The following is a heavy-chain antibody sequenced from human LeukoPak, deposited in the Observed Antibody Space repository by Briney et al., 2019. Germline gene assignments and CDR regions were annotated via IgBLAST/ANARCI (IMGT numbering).Heavy chain of an antibody. D-gene: IGHD2-15*01. J-gene: IGHJ3*02. V-gene: IGHV4-61*02. CDR3: ARGGDIVVVVAAFDAFDI. Sequence: SETLSLTCTVSGGSISSGTYYWSWVRQPAGKGLEWIGRIYNSGSTNYNPSLKSRVTISVDTSKNRFSLKLSSVTAADTAVYYCARGGDIVVVVAAFDAFDIWGQGTMVTVSS. CDR1: GGSISSGTYY. CDR2: IYNSGST.